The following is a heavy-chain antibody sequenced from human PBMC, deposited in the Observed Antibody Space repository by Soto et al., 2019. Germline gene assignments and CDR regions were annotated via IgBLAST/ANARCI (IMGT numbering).Heavy chain of an antibody. CDR2: IYYSGST. D-gene: IGHD3-10*01. Sequence: SETLSLTCSVSGGSINRGGYFWSWLRQHPGKGLEWIGYIYYSGSTYYNPSLKSRATISLDTSENHFSMRLTCVVAADTAIYYCARDGPVGDDVSAFYRAFDIWGQGIMVTVTS. V-gene: IGHV4-31*03. CDR3: ARDGPVGDDVSAFYRAFDI. J-gene: IGHJ3*02. CDR1: GGSINRGGYF.